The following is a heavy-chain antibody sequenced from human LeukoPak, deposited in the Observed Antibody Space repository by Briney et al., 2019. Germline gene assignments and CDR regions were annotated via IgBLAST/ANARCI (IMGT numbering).Heavy chain of an antibody. D-gene: IGHD3-22*01. J-gene: IGHJ6*02. V-gene: IGHV3-66*01. CDR3: ARDSPYYYDSSGPQSYYYYYGMDV. Sequence: GGSLRLSCAASGFTVSSNYMSWVRQAPGKGLEWVSVIYSGGSTYYADSVKGRFTISRDNSKNTLYLQMNSLRAEDTAVYYCARDSPYYYDSSGPQSYYYYYGMDVWGQGTTVTVSS. CDR1: GFTVSSNY. CDR2: IYSGGST.